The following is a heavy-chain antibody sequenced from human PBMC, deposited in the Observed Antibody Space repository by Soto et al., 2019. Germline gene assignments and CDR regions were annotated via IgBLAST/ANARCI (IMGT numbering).Heavy chain of an antibody. V-gene: IGHV3-23*01. CDR3: ANGLMVYAIAY. CDR1: GFTFSSYS. CDR2: ISGSGGST. J-gene: IGHJ4*02. Sequence: PGGSLSLSCAASGFTFSSYSMSWVCQAPGKGLEWVSAISGSGGSTYYADSVKGRFTISRDNSKNTLYLQMNSLRAEDTAVYYYANGLMVYAIAYWGQGTLVTVSS. D-gene: IGHD2-8*01.